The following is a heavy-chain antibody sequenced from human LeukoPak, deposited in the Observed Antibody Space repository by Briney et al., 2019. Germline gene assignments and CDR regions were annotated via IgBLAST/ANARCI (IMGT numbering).Heavy chain of an antibody. D-gene: IGHD4-17*01. J-gene: IGHJ4*02. CDR2: ISSSSSYI. Sequence: GGSLRLSCAASGFTFSSYSMNWVRQAPGKGLEWVSSISSSSSYIYYADSVKGRFTISRDNAKNSLYLQMNSLRAEDTAVYYCARDPDDYGDYSYFDYWGQGTLVTVSS. V-gene: IGHV3-21*01. CDR1: GFTFSSYS. CDR3: ARDPDDYGDYSYFDY.